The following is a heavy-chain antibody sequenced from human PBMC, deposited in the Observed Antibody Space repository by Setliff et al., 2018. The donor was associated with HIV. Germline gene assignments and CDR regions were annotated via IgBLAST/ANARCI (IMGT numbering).Heavy chain of an antibody. J-gene: IGHJ5*02. CDR1: GDSISTYC. Sequence: PSETLSLTCTVSGDSISTYCWIWIRQPPGKGLEWIGNIYTSGSTNYNPSLKSRVTISVDTSKNHFSLNLHSVTAADTAVYYCAIGDEYPGVFQSWGQGKVVTVSS. CDR3: AIGDEYPGVFQS. D-gene: IGHD2-2*01. CDR2: IYTSGST. V-gene: IGHV4-4*09.